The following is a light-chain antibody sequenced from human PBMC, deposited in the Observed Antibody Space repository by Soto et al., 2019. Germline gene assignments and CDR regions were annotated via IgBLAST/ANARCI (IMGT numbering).Light chain of an antibody. CDR3: QQYNSHDWLT. Sequence: DIQMTQSPSTLSASVGDRVTITCRASQSISSWLAWYQLKPGKAPYLLIYRASGLESGVPSRFSGSGSGTEFTLTISSLQPDDFATYYCQQYNSHDWLTFGGGTKVEMK. V-gene: IGKV1-5*03. CDR1: QSISSW. J-gene: IGKJ4*01. CDR2: RAS.